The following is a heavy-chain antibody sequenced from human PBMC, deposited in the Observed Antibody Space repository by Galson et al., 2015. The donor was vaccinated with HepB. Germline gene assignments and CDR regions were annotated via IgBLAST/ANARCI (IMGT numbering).Heavy chain of an antibody. Sequence: SVKVSCKASGYIFMSHALNWVRQAPGQGLEWMAWINTVTGNPTYAQDFTGRFVFSLDSSVSTAYLQINTLQAEDTAVFFCTRSGAGGNAFDFWGQGTMVTVSS. CDR2: INTVTGNP. J-gene: IGHJ3*01. D-gene: IGHD3-10*01. CDR1: GYIFMSHA. V-gene: IGHV7-4-1*02. CDR3: TRSGAGGNAFDF.